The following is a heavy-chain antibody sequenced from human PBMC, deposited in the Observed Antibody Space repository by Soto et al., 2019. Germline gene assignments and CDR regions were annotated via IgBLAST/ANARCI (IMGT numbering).Heavy chain of an antibody. Sequence: PGGSLRLSCAASGFNFSSYSMNWVRQAPGKGLEWVSSISSSSSYIYYADSVKGRFTISRDNAKNSLYLQMNSLRAEDTAVYYCARRVYEQQLAFDYWGQGTLVTVSS. CDR1: GFNFSSYS. CDR3: ARRVYEQQLAFDY. V-gene: IGHV3-21*01. J-gene: IGHJ4*02. CDR2: ISSSSSYI. D-gene: IGHD6-13*01.